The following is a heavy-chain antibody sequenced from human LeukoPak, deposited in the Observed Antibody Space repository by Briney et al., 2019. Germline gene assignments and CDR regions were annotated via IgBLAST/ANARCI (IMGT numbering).Heavy chain of an antibody. CDR2: TYYRSKWYN. J-gene: IGHJ5*02. Sequence: SQTLSLTCAISGDSVSSNSAAWNWIRQSPPRGLEWLGRTYYRSKWYNEYAVSVKSRMTIDPDPSKNHFSPHLNSVTPEDTAVYYCAGEGPGFDPWGQGTLVTVSS. D-gene: IGHD1-14*01. CDR1: GDSVSSNSAA. V-gene: IGHV6-1*01. CDR3: AGEGPGFDP.